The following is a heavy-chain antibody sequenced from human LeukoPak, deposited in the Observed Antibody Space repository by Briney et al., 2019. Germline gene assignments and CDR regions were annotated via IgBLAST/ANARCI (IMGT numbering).Heavy chain of an antibody. V-gene: IGHV4-59*12. Sequence: SPSETLSLTCTVSGGSISSYYWSWIRQPPGKGLEWIGYIYYSGSTYYNPSLKSRVTISVDTSKNQFSLKLSSVTAADTAVYYCARVFSLGRVPGLWGQGTLVTVSS. CDR2: IYYSGST. CDR3: ARVFSLGRVPGL. D-gene: IGHD3-16*01. CDR1: GGSISSYY. J-gene: IGHJ4*02.